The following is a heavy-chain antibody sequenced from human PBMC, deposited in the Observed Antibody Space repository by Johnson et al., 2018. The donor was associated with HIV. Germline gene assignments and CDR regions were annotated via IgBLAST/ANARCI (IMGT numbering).Heavy chain of an antibody. CDR2: ISYDGSNK. J-gene: IGHJ3*02. CDR3: TTDLVPAAKEPVVVGGAFDI. V-gene: IGHV3-30-3*02. CDR1: GFTFSSYA. Sequence: QVQLVESGGGVVQPGGSLRLSCAASGFTFSSYAMHWVRQAPGKGLECVAVISYDGSNKYYADSVKGRFTISRDNSKNTLYLQMNSLRAEDTAVYYCTTDLVPAAKEPVVVGGAFDIWGQGTMVTVSS. D-gene: IGHD2-2*01.